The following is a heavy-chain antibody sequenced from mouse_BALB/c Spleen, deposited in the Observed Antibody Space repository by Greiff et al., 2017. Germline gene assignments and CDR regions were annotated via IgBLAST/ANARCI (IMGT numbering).Heavy chain of an antibody. CDR2: ISDGGSYT. CDR1: GFTFSDYY. Sequence: EVQGVESGGGLVKPGGSLKLSCAASGFTFSDYYMYWVRQTPEKRLEWVATISDGGSYTYYPDSVKGRFTISRDNAKNNLYLQMSSLKSEDTAMYNSARDGRDNDTFAYWGQGTLVTVSA. CDR3: ARDGRDNDTFAY. J-gene: IGHJ3*01. V-gene: IGHV5-4*02. D-gene: IGHD2-4*01.